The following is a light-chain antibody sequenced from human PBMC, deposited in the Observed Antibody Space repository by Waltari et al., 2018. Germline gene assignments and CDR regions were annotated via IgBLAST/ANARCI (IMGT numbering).Light chain of an antibody. V-gene: IGKV1-12*01. J-gene: IGKJ1*01. Sequence: DIQMTQSPSYVSASVGDRVTITCRASQDIRTWLAWYQQKPGKAPNLLIYAASTLRTGVPSRFSGSGSGTECTLTISSLQPEDFATYYCQQAKTFPPWTFGQGTKVEIK. CDR1: QDIRTW. CDR2: AAS. CDR3: QQAKTFPPWT.